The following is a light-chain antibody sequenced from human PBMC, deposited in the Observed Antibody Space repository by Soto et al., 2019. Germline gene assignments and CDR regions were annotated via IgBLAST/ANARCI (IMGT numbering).Light chain of an antibody. J-gene: IGKJ5*01. V-gene: IGKV3-20*01. Sequence: EIVLTQSPGTLSLSPGERATLSCRASQNVDSNYLAWYQQKPGQAPRLLIYDASNRATGIPARFSGSGSGTDFTLIISSLEPEDFAVYYCQQYGSSLITFGQGTRLEIK. CDR1: QNVDSNY. CDR3: QQYGSSLIT. CDR2: DAS.